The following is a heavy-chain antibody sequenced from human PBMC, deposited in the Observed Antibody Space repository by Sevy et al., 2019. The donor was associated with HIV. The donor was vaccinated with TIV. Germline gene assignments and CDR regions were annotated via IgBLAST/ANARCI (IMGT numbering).Heavy chain of an antibody. J-gene: IGHJ6*03. CDR1: GGSFSGYY. V-gene: IGHV4-34*01. D-gene: IGHD2-2*01. Sequence: ETLSLTCAVYGGSFSGYYWSWIRQPPGKGLEWIGEINHSGSTNYNPSLKSRVTISVDTSKNQFSLKLSSVTAADTAVYYCASLLGYCSSTSCPRYYYYYYMDVWGKGTTVTVSS. CDR2: INHSGST. CDR3: ASLLGYCSSTSCPRYYYYYYMDV.